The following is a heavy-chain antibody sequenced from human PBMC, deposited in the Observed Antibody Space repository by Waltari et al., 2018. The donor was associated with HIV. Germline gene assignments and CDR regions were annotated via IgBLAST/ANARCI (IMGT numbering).Heavy chain of an antibody. CDR3: ARAPGYSSGWTPDY. CDR2: ISYDGSNK. J-gene: IGHJ4*02. Sequence: QVQLVESGGGVVQPGRSLRLSCAASGFTFSSYAMHWVRQAPGKGLEWVAVISYDGSNKYYADSVKGRFTISRDNSKNTLYLQMNSLRAEDTAVYYGARAPGYSSGWTPDYWGQGTLVTVSS. D-gene: IGHD6-19*01. V-gene: IGHV3-30*01. CDR1: GFTFSSYA.